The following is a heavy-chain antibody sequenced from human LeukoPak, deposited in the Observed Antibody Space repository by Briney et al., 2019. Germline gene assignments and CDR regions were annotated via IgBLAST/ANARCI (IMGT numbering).Heavy chain of an antibody. CDR1: GFTFNRFY. CDR3: ARDLKDSIDY. J-gene: IGHJ4*02. Sequence: GGSLRLSCSAAGFTFNRFYLHWVRQAPGKGLEFVSHISSNGATTYYADSVKGRFTISRDNPKNTLYLQMSSLGADDTAVYYCARDLKDSIDYWGQGTLVTVSS. D-gene: IGHD3/OR15-3a*01. CDR2: ISSNGATT. V-gene: IGHV3-64D*06.